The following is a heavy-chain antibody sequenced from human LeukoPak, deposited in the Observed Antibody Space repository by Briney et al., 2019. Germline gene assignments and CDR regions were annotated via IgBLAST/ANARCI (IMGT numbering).Heavy chain of an antibody. D-gene: IGHD6-6*01. CDR3: ASGSASSSYDY. Sequence: SVEVSCKASGYTFTSYYMHWVRQAPGQGLEWMGGIIPIFGTANYAQKFQGRVTITTDESTSAAYMELSSLRSEDTAVYYCASGSASSSYDYWGQGTLVTVSS. CDR1: GYTFTSYY. V-gene: IGHV1-69*05. J-gene: IGHJ4*02. CDR2: IIPIFGTA.